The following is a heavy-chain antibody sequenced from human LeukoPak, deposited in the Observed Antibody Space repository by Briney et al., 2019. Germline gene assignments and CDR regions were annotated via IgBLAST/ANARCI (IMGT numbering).Heavy chain of an antibody. CDR3: APPYSRGGDYYFDY. V-gene: IGHV1-2*02. CDR2: INPKSGGT. D-gene: IGHD6-13*01. CDR1: GYIISGYY. Sequence: ASVKVSCKASGYIISGYYMHWVRQAPGQGLEWMGWINPKSGGTNYAQKFQGRVTMTRDTSISTAYMELSRLRSDDTAVYYCAPPYSRGGDYYFDYWGQGTLVTVSS. J-gene: IGHJ4*02.